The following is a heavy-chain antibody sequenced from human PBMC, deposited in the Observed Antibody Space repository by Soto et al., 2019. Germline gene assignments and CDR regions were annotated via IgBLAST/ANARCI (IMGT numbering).Heavy chain of an antibody. Sequence: GESLKISCKGSGYSFTSYWISWVRQMPGKGLEWMGRIDPSDSYTNYSPSFQGHVTISADKSISTAYLQWSSLKAPDTAMYYCARFYIAARPYGMDVWGQGTTVTVSS. CDR1: GYSFTSYW. CDR2: IDPSDSYT. D-gene: IGHD6-6*01. V-gene: IGHV5-10-1*01. J-gene: IGHJ6*02. CDR3: ARFYIAARPYGMDV.